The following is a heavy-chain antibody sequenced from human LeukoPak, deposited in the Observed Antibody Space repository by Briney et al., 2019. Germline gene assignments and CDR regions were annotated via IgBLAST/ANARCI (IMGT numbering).Heavy chain of an antibody. D-gene: IGHD6-19*01. Sequence: NSSETLSLTCTAPGGSISSYYWSWLRQPPGKRLEWIGYIYYSGSTNYNPSLKSRVTISVDTSKNQFSLKLSSVTAADTAVYYCARASSGWSFDYWGQGTLVTVSS. CDR2: IYYSGST. CDR1: GGSISSYY. CDR3: ARASSGWSFDY. V-gene: IGHV4-59*01. J-gene: IGHJ4*02.